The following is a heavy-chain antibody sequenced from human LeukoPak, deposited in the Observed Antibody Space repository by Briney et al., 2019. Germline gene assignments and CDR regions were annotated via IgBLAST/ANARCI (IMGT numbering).Heavy chain of an antibody. CDR2: ISSSSSTI. Sequence: GGSLRLSCAASGFTFSSYSMNWVRQAPGKGLEWVSYISSSSSTIYYADSVKGRFTISRDNSKNTLYLQMNSLRAEDTAVYYCAKDVYCSSTSCYNYYYYYMDVWGKGTTVTVSS. D-gene: IGHD2-2*01. CDR1: GFTFSSYS. CDR3: AKDVYCSSTSCYNYYYYYMDV. J-gene: IGHJ6*03. V-gene: IGHV3-48*01.